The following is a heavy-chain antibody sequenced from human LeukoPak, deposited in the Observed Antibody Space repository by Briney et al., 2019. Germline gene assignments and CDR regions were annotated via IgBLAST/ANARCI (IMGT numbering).Heavy chain of an antibody. V-gene: IGHV3-21*01. CDR3: ARDATRETYYYDSSGYESYFDY. CDR1: GFTFSSYS. D-gene: IGHD3-22*01. Sequence: PGGSLRLSCAASGFTFSSYSMNWVRQAPGKGLEWVSSISSSSSYIYYADSVKGRFTISRDNAKNSLYLQMNSLIAEDTAVYYCARDATRETYYYDSSGYESYFDYWGQGTLVTVSS. J-gene: IGHJ4*02. CDR2: ISSSSSYI.